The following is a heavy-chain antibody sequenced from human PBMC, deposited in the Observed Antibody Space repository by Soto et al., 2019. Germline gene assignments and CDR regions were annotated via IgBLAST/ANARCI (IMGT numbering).Heavy chain of an antibody. CDR2: IYHTGST. CDR1: GGSISNNNW. J-gene: IGHJ4*02. V-gene: IGHV4-4*02. CDR3: ARTDFEEGHFDY. Sequence: QVQLQESGPGLVKPSGTLSLTCAVSGGSISNNNWWSWVRQPPGKGLEWIGEIYHTGSTNYNPSLKSQITILVDKSKNPFSRRLNAVPAAATAVDYCARTDFEEGHFDYWGQGTLVTVSS.